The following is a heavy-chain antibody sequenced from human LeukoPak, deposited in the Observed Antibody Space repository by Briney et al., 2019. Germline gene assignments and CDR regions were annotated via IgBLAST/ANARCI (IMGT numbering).Heavy chain of an antibody. J-gene: IGHJ3*02. D-gene: IGHD3-10*01. V-gene: IGHV4-39*07. CDR2: TYYFGST. CDR1: GGSFTSSVSS. Sequence: SETLSLTCTVSGGSFTSSVSSWAWLRQPPGKPLGWMGLTYYFGSTYYNPSLKSRVTLSIDTSKNQFSLKLSSVTAADTAVYYCARRHYYGSGRENAFDIWGQGTMVTVSS. CDR3: ARRHYYGSGRENAFDI.